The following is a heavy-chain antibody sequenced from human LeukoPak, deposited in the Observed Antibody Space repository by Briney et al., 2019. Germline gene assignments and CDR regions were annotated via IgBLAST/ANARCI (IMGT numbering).Heavy chain of an antibody. Sequence: GGSLRLSCAASGFTFSSYSMNWVRQAPGKGLEWLSYISRSGSTIYYADSVKGRFTISRDNAKNSLYLQMNSLRDEDTAVYYCVRRVPNNSSWYELFDYWGQGTLVTVSS. V-gene: IGHV3-48*02. CDR2: ISRSGSTI. D-gene: IGHD6-13*01. CDR3: VRRVPNNSSWYELFDY. J-gene: IGHJ4*02. CDR1: GFTFSSYS.